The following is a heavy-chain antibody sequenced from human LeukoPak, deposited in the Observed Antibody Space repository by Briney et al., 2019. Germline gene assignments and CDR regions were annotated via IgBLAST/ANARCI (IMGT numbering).Heavy chain of an antibody. CDR2: IHQSGNT. V-gene: IGHV4-34*01. CDR1: GFTVSSNY. D-gene: IGHD3-16*01. J-gene: IGHJ4*02. Sequence: GSLRLSCPASGFTVSSNYMPWIRQPPGKGLEWLGEIHQSGNTNYNPSLKSRLTISVDTSKNQFSLRLNSVTAADTAVYYCARGKRQDGYVYTRRSTYSFDYWGQGTLVTVSS. CDR3: ARGKRQDGYVYTRRSTYSFDY.